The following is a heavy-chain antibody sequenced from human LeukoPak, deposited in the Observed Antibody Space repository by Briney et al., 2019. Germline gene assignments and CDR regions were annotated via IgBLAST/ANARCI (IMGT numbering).Heavy chain of an antibody. Sequence: PGGSLRLSCAASGFTFSSYGMSWVRQAPGKGLEWVSAISGSGGSTYYADSVKGRFTISRDNSKNTLYLQMNSLRAEDTAVYYCTTAYYYGSGTRDYWGQGTLVTVSS. V-gene: IGHV3-23*01. D-gene: IGHD3-10*01. J-gene: IGHJ4*02. CDR2: ISGSGGST. CDR3: TTAYYYGSGTRDY. CDR1: GFTFSSYG.